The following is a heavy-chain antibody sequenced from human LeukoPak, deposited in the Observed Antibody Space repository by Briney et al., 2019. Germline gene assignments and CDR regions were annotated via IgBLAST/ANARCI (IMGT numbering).Heavy chain of an antibody. D-gene: IGHD6-19*01. V-gene: IGHV4-34*01. CDR3: ARDRGIAVAGCFDY. J-gene: IGHJ4*02. CDR2: INHSGST. Sequence: SETLSLTCAAYGGSFSGYYWSWIRQPPGKGLEWIGEINHSGSTNYNPSLKSRATISVDKSKNQFSLKLSSVTAADTAVYYCARDRGIAVAGCFDYWGQGTLVTVSS. CDR1: GGSFSGYY.